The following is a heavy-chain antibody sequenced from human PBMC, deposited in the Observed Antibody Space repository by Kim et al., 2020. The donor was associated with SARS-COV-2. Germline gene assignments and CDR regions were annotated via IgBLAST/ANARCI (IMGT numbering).Heavy chain of an antibody. D-gene: IGHD3-10*01. CDR2: IKGDGSKK. CDR3: VRDRGSRNGMYV. Sequence: GGSLRLSCAAFEFTFNSDWMSWVRQAPGKGLEWVANIKGDGSKKNYVESVKGRLTISRDNAKNSLYLQMNSLRVNDTAVYYCVRDRGSRNGMYVWGQGTTVTVSS. CDR1: EFTFNSDW. V-gene: IGHV3-7*01. J-gene: IGHJ6*02.